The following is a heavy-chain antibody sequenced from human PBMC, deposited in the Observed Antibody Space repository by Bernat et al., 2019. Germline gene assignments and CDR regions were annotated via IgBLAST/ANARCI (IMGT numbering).Heavy chain of an antibody. CDR2: ISGSDGST. Sequence: EVQLVESGGGLVQPGGSLRLSCAASGFTFSSFAMTWVRQAPGKGLEWVSVISGSDGSTYYAASVKGRFTISRDNSENTLYLKMNSLRAEDTAVYYCAKDTPISDYPLGYFDYWGQGTLVTVSS. V-gene: IGHV3-23*04. CDR1: GFTFSSFA. D-gene: IGHD4-17*01. J-gene: IGHJ4*02. CDR3: AKDTPISDYPLGYFDY.